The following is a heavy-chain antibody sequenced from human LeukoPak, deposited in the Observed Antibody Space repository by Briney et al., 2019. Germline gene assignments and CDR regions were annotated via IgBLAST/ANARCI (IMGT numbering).Heavy chain of an antibody. CDR3: ARGVDIAGGYFDY. CDR1: GSSISSSDYY. J-gene: IGHJ4*02. V-gene: IGHV4-30-4*08. CDR2: IYYSGST. D-gene: IGHD1-26*01. Sequence: SEPLSLTCTVSGSSISSSDYYWSWIRQPPGKCLESIGYIYYSGSTYYNPSLKSQVTISVDTSKNQFSLKLSSVTAADTAVYYCARGVDIAGGYFDYWGQGTLVTVSS.